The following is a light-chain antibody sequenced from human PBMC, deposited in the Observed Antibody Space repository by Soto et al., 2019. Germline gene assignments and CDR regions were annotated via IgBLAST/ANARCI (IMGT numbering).Light chain of an antibody. CDR1: QSVSNN. Sequence: EIVLTQSPGTLSLSPGDRATLSCRASQSVSNNLAWYQQKPGQAPRLLIHGASTRATGIPARFSGSGSGTDFTLTISRLEPEDFAVYYCQQYGSSGTFGQGTKVDIK. V-gene: IGKV3-20*01. J-gene: IGKJ1*01. CDR2: GAS. CDR3: QQYGSSGT.